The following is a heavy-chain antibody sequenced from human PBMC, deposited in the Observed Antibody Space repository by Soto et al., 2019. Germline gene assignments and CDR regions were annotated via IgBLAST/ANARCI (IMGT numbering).Heavy chain of an antibody. CDR1: GSRFSNYV. V-gene: IGHV1-69*06. D-gene: IGHD2-2*02. CDR3: AREGRGKKAGYNGLVSLGY. Sequence: SVKVSCKVSGSRFSNYVISWVRQAPGHGLEWLGRIIPIFNSTKYAQSFQGRVTITADKSTSTASLELSSLRSDDTAVYYCAREGRGKKAGYNGLVSLGYWGQGALVTVSS. CDR2: IIPIFNST. J-gene: IGHJ4*02.